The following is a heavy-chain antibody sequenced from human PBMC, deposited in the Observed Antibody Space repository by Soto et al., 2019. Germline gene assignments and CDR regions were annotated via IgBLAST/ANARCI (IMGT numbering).Heavy chain of an antibody. J-gene: IGHJ5*02. CDR2: ISSSSTYI. V-gene: IGHV3-21*01. Sequence: EVQLVESGGGLVKPGGSLRLSCAASGFTFSSYSMNWVRQAPGKGLEWVSSISSSSTYIYYADSVKGRFTISRDNAKNSLYLQMNSLSAEDTAVYYCVRDLYYYYHWLDPWGQGTLVTVSS. D-gene: IGHD3-10*01. CDR1: GFTFSSYS. CDR3: VRDLYYYYHWLDP.